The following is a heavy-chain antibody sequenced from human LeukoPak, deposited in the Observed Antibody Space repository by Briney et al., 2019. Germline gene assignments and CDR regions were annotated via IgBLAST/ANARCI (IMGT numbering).Heavy chain of an antibody. D-gene: IGHD6-13*01. CDR2: INHSGST. CDR3: ARRVRSNCLDY. CDR1: GGSFSGYY. Sequence: PSETLSLTCAVYGGSFSGYYWSWIRQPPGKGLEWIGEINHSGSTNYNPSLKSRVTISVDTSKNQFSLKLRSVTAADTAVYYCARRVRSNCLDYWGQGTLVTVSS. J-gene: IGHJ4*02. V-gene: IGHV4-34*01.